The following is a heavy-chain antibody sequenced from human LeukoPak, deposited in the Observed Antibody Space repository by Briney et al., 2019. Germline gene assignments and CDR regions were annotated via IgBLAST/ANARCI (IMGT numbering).Heavy chain of an antibody. CDR1: GYTFTSYD. Sequence: ASVKVSCKASGYTFTSYDINWVRQATGQGLEWMGWMNPNSGNTGYAQKFQGRVIMTRNTSISTAYMELSSLRSEDTAVYYCARGRFIRASILWWPWGQGTLVTVSS. V-gene: IGHV1-8*01. CDR2: MNPNSGNT. J-gene: IGHJ4*02. CDR3: ARGRFIRASILWWP. D-gene: IGHD2-21*01.